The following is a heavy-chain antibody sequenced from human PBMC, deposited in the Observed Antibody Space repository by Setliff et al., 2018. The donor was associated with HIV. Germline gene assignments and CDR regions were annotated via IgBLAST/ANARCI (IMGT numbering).Heavy chain of an antibody. CDR1: GGPIATNNW. V-gene: IGHV4-4*02. D-gene: IGHD1-26*01. Sequence: PSETLSLTCGVSGGPIATNNWWSWVRQPPGKGLEWIGEIYHTGRTNYNPSLKSRVTISVDKSKNQFSLKLSSVTAADTAVYYCAKDRRVGATSLSAFDIWGQGTMVTVSS. J-gene: IGHJ3*02. CDR2: IYHTGRT. CDR3: AKDRRVGATSLSAFDI.